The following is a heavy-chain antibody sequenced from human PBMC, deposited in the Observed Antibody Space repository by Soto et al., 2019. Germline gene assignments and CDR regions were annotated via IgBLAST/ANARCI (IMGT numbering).Heavy chain of an antibody. J-gene: IGHJ6*02. D-gene: IGHD3-9*01. V-gene: IGHV3-30*18. CDR3: AKGVLRYFDWLLSNRYYYYYGMDV. Sequence: GGSLRLSCAASGFTFSSYGMHWVRQAPGKGLEWVAVISYDGSNKYYADSVKGRFTISRDNSKNTLYLQMNSLRAEDTAVYYCAKGVLRYFDWLLSNRYYYYYGMDVWGQGTTVTVS. CDR1: GFTFSSYG. CDR2: ISYDGSNK.